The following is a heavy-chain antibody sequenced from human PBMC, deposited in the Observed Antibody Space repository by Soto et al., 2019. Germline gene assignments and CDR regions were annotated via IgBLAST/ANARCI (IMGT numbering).Heavy chain of an antibody. CDR2: INPSGGDT. CDR1: GYTLTDYY. J-gene: IGHJ4*02. CDR3: AIASGEIV. V-gene: IGHV1-46*01. Sequence: ASVKVSCKASGYTLTDYYIHWVRQAPGQGLEWMGVINPSGGDTRYGKKFQGRVTMTRDTSTSTVYLELSSLRSEDTAVGYWAIASGEIVWGQGTQVTVSS. D-gene: IGHD2-21*01.